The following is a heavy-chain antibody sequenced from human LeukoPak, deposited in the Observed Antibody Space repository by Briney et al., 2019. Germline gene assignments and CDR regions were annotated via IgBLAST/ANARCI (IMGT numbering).Heavy chain of an antibody. CDR3: ARANGLRHENDAFDI. CDR1: GYTFTSYG. Sequence: ASVKVSCKASGYTFTSYGISWVRQAPGQGLEWMGWISAYNGNTNYAQKLQGRVTMTTDTSTSTAYMELRGLRSDDTAVYYCARANGLRHENDAFDIWGQGTMVTVSS. D-gene: IGHD5-12*01. J-gene: IGHJ3*02. CDR2: ISAYNGNT. V-gene: IGHV1-18*01.